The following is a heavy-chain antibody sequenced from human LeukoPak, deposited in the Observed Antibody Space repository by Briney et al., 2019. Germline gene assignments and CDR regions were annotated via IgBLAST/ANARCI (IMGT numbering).Heavy chain of an antibody. CDR3: ARQSGRLRRYYYYYMDV. V-gene: IGHV4-34*01. CDR2: INHSGST. D-gene: IGHD3-10*01. CDR1: GGSFSGYY. Sequence: SETLSLTCAVYGGSFSGYYWSWIRQPPGMGLEWIGEINHSGSTNYNPSLKSRVTISVDTSKNQFSLKLSSVTAADTAVYYCARQSGRLRRYYYYYMDVWGKGTTVTVSS. J-gene: IGHJ6*03.